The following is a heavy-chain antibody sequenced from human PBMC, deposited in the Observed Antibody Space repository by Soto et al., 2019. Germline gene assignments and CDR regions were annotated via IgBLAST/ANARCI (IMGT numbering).Heavy chain of an antibody. V-gene: IGHV4-30-4*01. D-gene: IGHD3-10*01. Sequence: QVQLQESGPGLVKPSQTLSLTCTVSGGSISSGDYYWSWIRQPPGKGLEWIGYIYYSGSTYYNPSLKSRVTISVDTSRNQFSLKLSSVTAADTAVYYCARDRRGPTITMVRGWNYYYGMDVWGQGTTVTVSS. CDR1: GGSISSGDYY. J-gene: IGHJ6*02. CDR3: ARDRRGPTITMVRGWNYYYGMDV. CDR2: IYYSGST.